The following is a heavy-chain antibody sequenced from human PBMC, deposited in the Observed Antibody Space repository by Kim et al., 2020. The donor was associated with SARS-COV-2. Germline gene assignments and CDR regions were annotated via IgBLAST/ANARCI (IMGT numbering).Heavy chain of an antibody. CDR2: ISYDGSTT. D-gene: IGHD1-26*01. CDR1: GFSFNRHL. J-gene: IGHJ5*02. V-gene: IGHV3-30*03. CDR3: TRNLVGDGVMCP. Sequence: GGSLRLSCAASGFSFNRHLMHWVRQAPGKGLEWVALISYDGSTTRYTDSVKGRFTVSRDNSKNAVYLQMNSLRADDTAVYYCTRNLVGDGVMCPWGQGTRLRVSP.